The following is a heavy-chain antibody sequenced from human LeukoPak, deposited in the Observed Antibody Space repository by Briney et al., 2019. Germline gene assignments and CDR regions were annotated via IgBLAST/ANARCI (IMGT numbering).Heavy chain of an antibody. D-gene: IGHD4-23*01. V-gene: IGHV1-2*02. CDR1: GYTFTVYY. CDR3: ARDLYGGTSATFDY. J-gene: IGHJ4*02. CDR2: INPNSGGT. Sequence: AASVKVSCKASGYTFTVYYMHWVRQAPGQGVEWMGWINPNSGGTYYTQKFQGRVTMTSDTSISTAYMELSRLRSDDRAVYYCARDLYGGTSATFDYWGQGTLVTVSS.